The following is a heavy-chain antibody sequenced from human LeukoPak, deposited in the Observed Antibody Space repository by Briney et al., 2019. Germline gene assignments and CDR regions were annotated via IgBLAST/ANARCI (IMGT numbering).Heavy chain of an antibody. CDR1: GGTFSSYA. CDR2: IIPIFGTA. V-gene: IGHV1-69*13. CDR3: ARDTHPDIEYSAYYYYYYMDV. J-gene: IGHJ6*03. D-gene: IGHD6-6*01. Sequence: GASVKVSCKASGGTFSSYAISWVRQAPGQGLEWMGGIIPIFGTANYAQKFQGRVTITADESTSTAYMELSSLRSEDTAVYYCARDTHPDIEYSAYYYYYYMDVWGKGTTVTVSS.